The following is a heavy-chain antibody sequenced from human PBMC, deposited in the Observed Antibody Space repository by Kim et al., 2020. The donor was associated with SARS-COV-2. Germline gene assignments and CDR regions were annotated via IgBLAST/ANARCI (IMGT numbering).Heavy chain of an antibody. V-gene: IGHV5-10-1*01. J-gene: IGHJ4*02. D-gene: IGHD2-15*01. CDR1: GYSFTSYW. CDR2: IDPSDSYT. Sequence: GESLKISCKGSGYSFTSYWISWVRQMPGKGLEWMGRIDPSDSYTNYSPSFQGHVTISADKSISTAYLQWSSLKASDTAMYYCARQKRYCSGGSCYSRLSLIDYWGQGTLVTVSS. CDR3: ARQKRYCSGGSCYSRLSLIDY.